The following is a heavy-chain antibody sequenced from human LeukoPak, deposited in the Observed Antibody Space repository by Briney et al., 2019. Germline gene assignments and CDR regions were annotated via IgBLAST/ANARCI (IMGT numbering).Heavy chain of an antibody. CDR2: ISYDGSNK. J-gene: IGHJ4*02. CDR3: ARVLAMVATGGGLDY. D-gene: IGHD5-12*01. CDR1: GFTFSNYA. Sequence: PGGSLRLSCAASGFTFSNYAMHWVRQAPGKGLEWVTLISYDGSNKYYADSVKGRFTISRDNSKNTLYLQMNSLRAEDTAVYYCARVLAMVATGGGLDYWGQGTLVTVSS. V-gene: IGHV3-30*04.